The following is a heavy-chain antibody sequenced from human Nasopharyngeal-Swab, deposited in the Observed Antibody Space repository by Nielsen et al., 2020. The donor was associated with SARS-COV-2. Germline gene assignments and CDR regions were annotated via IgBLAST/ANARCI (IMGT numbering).Heavy chain of an antibody. V-gene: IGHV1-69*13. CDR3: ARPANWGSHDAFDI. CDR2: IISIFGTA. CDR1: GGTFSSYA. J-gene: IGHJ3*02. D-gene: IGHD7-27*01. Sequence: SVKVSCKASGGTFSSYAISWVRQAPGQGLEWMGGIISIFGTANYAQKFQGRVTITADESTSTAYMELSSLRSEDTAVYYCARPANWGSHDAFDIWGQGTMVTVSS.